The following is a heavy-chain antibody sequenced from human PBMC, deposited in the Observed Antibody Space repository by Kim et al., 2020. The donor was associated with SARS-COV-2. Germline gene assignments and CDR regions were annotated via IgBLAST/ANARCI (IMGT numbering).Heavy chain of an antibody. J-gene: IGHJ6*02. CDR3: ARADTRAYYYYGMDV. CDR1: GFTFSSYS. CDR2: ISSSSSYI. D-gene: IGHD5-18*01. V-gene: IGHV3-21*01. Sequence: GGSLRLSCAASGFTFSSYSMNWVRQAPGKGLEWVSSISSSSSYIYYADSVKGRFTISRDNAKNSLYLQMNSLRAEDTAVYYCARADTRAYYYYGMDVWGQGTTVTVSS.